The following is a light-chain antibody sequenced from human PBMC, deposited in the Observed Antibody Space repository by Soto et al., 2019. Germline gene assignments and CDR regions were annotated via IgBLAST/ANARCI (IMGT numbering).Light chain of an antibody. V-gene: IGKV3D-20*02. CDR1: RSVSSSY. CDR3: QQRSKWRT. J-gene: IGKJ1*01. Sequence: EIVLTQCPGTLSFSPGERATLTGRASRSVSSSYLAWYQQKPGQAPRLLIYGASSRATGIPARFSGSGFGTDYTLTISSLEPEDFAVYYCQQRSKWRTFGQGTKVDI. CDR2: GAS.